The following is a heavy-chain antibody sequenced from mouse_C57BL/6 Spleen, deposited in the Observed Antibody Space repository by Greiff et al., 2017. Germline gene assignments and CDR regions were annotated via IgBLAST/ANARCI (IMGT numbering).Heavy chain of an antibody. CDR2: IDPSDSYT. Sequence: QVQLKQPGAELVKPGASVKLSCKASGYTFTSYWMQWVKQRPGQGLEWIGEIDPSDSYTNYNQKFKGKATLTVDTSSSTAYMQLSSLTSEDSAVYYCARLTSPSWFAYWGQGTLVTVSA. J-gene: IGHJ3*01. CDR1: GYTFTSYW. CDR3: ARLTSPSWFAY. V-gene: IGHV1-50*01.